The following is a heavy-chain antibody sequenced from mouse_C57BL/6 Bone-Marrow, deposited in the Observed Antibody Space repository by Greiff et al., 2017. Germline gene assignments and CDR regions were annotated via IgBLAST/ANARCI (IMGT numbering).Heavy chain of an antibody. J-gene: IGHJ3*01. Sequence: QVQLKQSGAELVRPGASVTLSCKASGYTFTDYEMHWVKQTPVHGLEWIGAIDPETGGTAYNQKFKGKAILTADKSSSTAYMELRSLTSEGSAVYYCTRRPFYGSSPAWFAYWGQGTLVTVSA. CDR3: TRRPFYGSSPAWFAY. CDR2: IDPETGGT. V-gene: IGHV1-15*01. CDR1: GYTFTDYE. D-gene: IGHD1-1*01.